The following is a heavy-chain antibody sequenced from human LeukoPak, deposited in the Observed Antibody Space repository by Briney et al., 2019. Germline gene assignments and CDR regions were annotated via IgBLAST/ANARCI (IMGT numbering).Heavy chain of an antibody. CDR2: IYSGGGT. CDR3: ASSYEYGSGSYYD. CDR1: GFTVSSNY. J-gene: IGHJ4*02. D-gene: IGHD3-10*01. V-gene: IGHV3-66*01. Sequence: GGSLRLSCAASGFTVSSNYMSWVRQAPGKGLEWVSVIYSGGGTNYADSVKGRFTIFRDKSKNTLYLQMNSLRAEDTAVYYCASSYEYGSGSYYDWGQGTLVTVSS.